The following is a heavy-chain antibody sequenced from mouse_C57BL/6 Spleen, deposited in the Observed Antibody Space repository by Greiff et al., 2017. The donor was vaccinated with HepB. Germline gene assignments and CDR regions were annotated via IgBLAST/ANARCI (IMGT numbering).Heavy chain of an antibody. CDR2: IYPGDGDT. Sequence: VQLQQSGPELVKPGASVKISCKASGYAFSSSWMNWVKQRPGKGLEWIGRIYPGDGDTNYNGKFKGKATLTADKSSSTAYMQLSSLTSEDSAVYFCARSEYYGSGDYWGQGTTLTVSS. CDR3: ARSEYYGSGDY. CDR1: GYAFSSSW. J-gene: IGHJ2*01. V-gene: IGHV1-82*01. D-gene: IGHD1-1*01.